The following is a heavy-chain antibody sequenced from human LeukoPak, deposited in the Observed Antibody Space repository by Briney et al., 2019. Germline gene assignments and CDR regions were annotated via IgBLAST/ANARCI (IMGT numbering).Heavy chain of an antibody. D-gene: IGHD3-3*01. Sequence: GGSLRLSCAASGFTFSSYWMSSVRQAPGKGLEWVANIKQDGSEKYYVDSVKGRFTISRDNAKNSLYLQMNSLRAEDTAVYYCARDVYDFWSGTGRWFDPWGQGTLVTVSS. V-gene: IGHV3-7*01. CDR3: ARDVYDFWSGTGRWFDP. CDR2: IKQDGSEK. CDR1: GFTFSSYW. J-gene: IGHJ5*02.